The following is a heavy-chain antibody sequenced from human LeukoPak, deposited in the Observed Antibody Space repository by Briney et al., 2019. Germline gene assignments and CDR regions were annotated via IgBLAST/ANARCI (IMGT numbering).Heavy chain of an antibody. CDR2: INHSGST. V-gene: IGHV4-34*01. D-gene: IGHD3-10*01. CDR3: ARDFTYYYGSGSYYNDAFDI. Sequence: PSETLSLTCAVYGGSFSGYYWSWIRQPPGKGLEWIGEINHSGSTNSNPSLKSRVTISVDTSKNQFSLKLSSVTAADTAVYYCARDFTYYYGSGSYYNDAFDIWGQGTMVTVSS. CDR1: GGSFSGYY. J-gene: IGHJ3*02.